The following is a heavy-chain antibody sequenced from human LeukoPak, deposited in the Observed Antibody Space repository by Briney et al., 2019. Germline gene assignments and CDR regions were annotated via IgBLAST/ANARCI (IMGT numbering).Heavy chain of an antibody. V-gene: IGHV1-2*02. CDR1: GYTFTGYY. CDR3: ARTDIVVVPAADLPPDY. Sequence: ASVKVSCKASGYTFTGYYMHWVRQAPGQGLEWMGWINPNSGGTNYARKFQGRVTMTRDTSISTAYMELSRLRSDDTAVYYCARTDIVVVPAADLPPDYWGQGTLVTVSS. J-gene: IGHJ4*02. CDR2: INPNSGGT. D-gene: IGHD2-2*01.